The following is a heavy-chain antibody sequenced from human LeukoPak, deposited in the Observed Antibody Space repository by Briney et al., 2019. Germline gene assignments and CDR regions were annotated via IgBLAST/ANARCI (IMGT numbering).Heavy chain of an antibody. V-gene: IGHV3-48*01. CDR3: ARDRTLLRYFDWSYFDY. Sequence: PGGSLRLSCAASGFTFSSYSMNWVRQAPGKGLEWVSYISSSGSTIYYADSVKGRFTISRDNAKNSLYLQMNSLRAEDTAVYYCARDRTLLRYFDWSYFDYWGQGTLVTVSS. D-gene: IGHD3-9*01. CDR2: ISSSGSTI. CDR1: GFTFSSYS. J-gene: IGHJ4*02.